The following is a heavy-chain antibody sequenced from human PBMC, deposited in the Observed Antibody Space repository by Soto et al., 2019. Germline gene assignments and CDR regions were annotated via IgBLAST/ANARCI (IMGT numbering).Heavy chain of an antibody. D-gene: IGHD1-1*01. V-gene: IGHV1-2*02. J-gene: IGHJ4*02. Sequence: QVQLDQSGAEVKKPGASVKVSCKASGFTFTGHYIHWVRQAPGQGLEGMGWINPNSGGTSYAQKFQGRLTMTTDTSITSAYMELSRLSSDDTAFYYCAKSGSFFRASLGYFYYWGQGTLVTVSS. CDR1: GFTFTGHY. CDR3: AKSGSFFRASLGYFYY. CDR2: INPNSGGT.